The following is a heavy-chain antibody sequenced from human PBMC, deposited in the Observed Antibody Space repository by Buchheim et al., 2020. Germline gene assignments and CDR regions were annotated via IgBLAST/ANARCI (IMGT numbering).Heavy chain of an antibody. Sequence: QVQLVESGGGVVQPGRSLRLSCADSGFTFSSYAMHWVRQAPGKGLEWVAVISYDGSNKYYADSVKGRFTISRDNSKNTLYLQMNSLRAEDTAVYYCASINYCISTSCYFRPFDYWGQGTL. CDR3: ASINYCISTSCYFRPFDY. J-gene: IGHJ4*02. CDR1: GFTFSSYA. V-gene: IGHV3-30-3*01. CDR2: ISYDGSNK. D-gene: IGHD2-2*01.